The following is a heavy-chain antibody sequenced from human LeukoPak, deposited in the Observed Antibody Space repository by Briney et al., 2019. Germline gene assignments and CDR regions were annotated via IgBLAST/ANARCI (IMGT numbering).Heavy chain of an antibody. CDR2: INPSGGST. J-gene: IGHJ6*02. CDR1: RYTFTDYY. Sequence: ASVKVSCKASRYTFTDYYIHWVRQAPGQGLAWMGVINPSGGSTTYAQNFQGRVTITTDTSTSTVYMELSSLRSEDTAVYYCARDRASGSYQVSFCYDLDVWGLGTTVTVSS. V-gene: IGHV1-46*01. CDR3: ARDRASGSYQVSFCYDLDV. D-gene: IGHD3-10*01.